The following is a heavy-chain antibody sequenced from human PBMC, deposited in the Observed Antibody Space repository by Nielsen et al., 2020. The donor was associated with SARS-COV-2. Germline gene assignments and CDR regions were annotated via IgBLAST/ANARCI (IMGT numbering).Heavy chain of an antibody. CDR1: GYTLTSYA. J-gene: IGHJ4*02. D-gene: IGHD6-13*01. V-gene: IGHV1-3*01. Sequence: ASVKVSRMASGYTLTSYAMHRVRQAPGQRLEWMGWINAGNGNTKYSQKFQGRVTITRDTSASTAYMELSSLRSEDTAVYYCATERSIAAAGTLDYWGQGTLVTVSS. CDR2: INAGNGNT. CDR3: ATERSIAAAGTLDY.